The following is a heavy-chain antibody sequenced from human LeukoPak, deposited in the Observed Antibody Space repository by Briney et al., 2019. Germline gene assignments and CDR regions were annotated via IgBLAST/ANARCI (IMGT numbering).Heavy chain of an antibody. CDR3: ARGGPYGSGSYYYYYYGMDV. V-gene: IGHV4-59*01. D-gene: IGHD3-10*01. Sequence: PSETLSLTCTVSGGSISSYYWSWIRQPPGKGLEWIGYIYYSGSTNYNPSLKSRVTISVDTSKNQFSLKLSSVTAADTAVYYCARGGPYGSGSYYYYYYGMDVWGQGTTVTVSS. J-gene: IGHJ6*02. CDR2: IYYSGST. CDR1: GGSISSYY.